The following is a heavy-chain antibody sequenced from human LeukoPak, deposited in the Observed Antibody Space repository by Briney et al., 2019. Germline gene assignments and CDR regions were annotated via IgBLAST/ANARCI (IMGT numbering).Heavy chain of an antibody. D-gene: IGHD3-10*01. CDR1: GFTFSSYS. CDR3: ARDTLPVRGGGIDP. Sequence: PGGSLRLSCAASGFTFSSYSMNWVRQAPGKGLEWVSSISSSSSYIYYADSVKDRFTISRDNSKNTLYLQMNSLRPEDTALYYCARDTLPVRGGGIDPWGQGTLVTVSS. CDR2: ISSSSSYI. V-gene: IGHV3-21*03. J-gene: IGHJ5*02.